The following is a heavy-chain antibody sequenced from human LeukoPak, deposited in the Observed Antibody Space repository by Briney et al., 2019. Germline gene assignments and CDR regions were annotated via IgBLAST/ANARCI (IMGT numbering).Heavy chain of an antibody. V-gene: IGHV3-23*01. Sequence: GGSLRLSCAASGFTFSSYAMSWVRQAPGKRLEWVSAISGSGGSTYYADSVKGRFTISRDNAKNSLYLQINSLRAEDTAVYYCVRSGSDFDYWGQGTLVTVSS. CDR1: GFTFSSYA. J-gene: IGHJ4*02. CDR2: ISGSGGST. CDR3: VRSGSDFDY.